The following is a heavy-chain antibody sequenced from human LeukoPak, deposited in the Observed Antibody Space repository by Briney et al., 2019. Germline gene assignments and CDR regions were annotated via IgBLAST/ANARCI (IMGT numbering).Heavy chain of an antibody. Sequence: GGSLRLSCAASGFTFSSYGMHWVRQAPGKGLEWVAFIGYDGSNKYYADSVKGRFTISRDNSKNTLYLQMNSLRAEDTAVYYCAKGVTMIVPVAYDAFDIWGQGTMVTVSS. CDR3: AKGVTMIVPVAYDAFDI. V-gene: IGHV3-30*02. CDR1: GFTFSSYG. D-gene: IGHD3-22*01. J-gene: IGHJ3*02. CDR2: IGYDGSNK.